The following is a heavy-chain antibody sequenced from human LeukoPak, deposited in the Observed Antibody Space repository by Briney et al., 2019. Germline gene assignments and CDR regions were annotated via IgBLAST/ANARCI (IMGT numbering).Heavy chain of an antibody. CDR1: GGSIGSHY. CDR3: ARGRVYDPSGYYYLGYMDV. CDR2: FYTGGST. V-gene: IGHV4-4*07. Sequence: SETLSLTCNVSGGSIGSHYWSWIRQPAGKGLEWIGLFYTGGSTKYNPSLKSRVTMSVDTSKNQFSLKLSSVTAADTAIYYCARGRVYDPSGYYYLGYMDVWGKGTTVTVSS. D-gene: IGHD3-22*01. J-gene: IGHJ6*03.